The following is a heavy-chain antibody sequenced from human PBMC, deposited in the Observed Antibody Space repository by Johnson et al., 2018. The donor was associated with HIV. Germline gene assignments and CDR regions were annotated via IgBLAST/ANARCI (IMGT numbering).Heavy chain of an antibody. V-gene: IGHV3-30*04. J-gene: IGHJ3*02. D-gene: IGHD6-19*01. CDR3: SRERSGGWKAFDAFDI. CDR2: ISYDGSNK. CDR1: GFTFSSYA. Sequence: QMLLVESGGGVVQPGRSLRLSCAASGFTFSSYAMHWVRQAPGKGLEWVAVISYDGSNKYYADSVKGRFTISRDNAKNTLYMQMNSLRVEDTAVYYCSRERSGGWKAFDAFDIWGQGTMVTVSS.